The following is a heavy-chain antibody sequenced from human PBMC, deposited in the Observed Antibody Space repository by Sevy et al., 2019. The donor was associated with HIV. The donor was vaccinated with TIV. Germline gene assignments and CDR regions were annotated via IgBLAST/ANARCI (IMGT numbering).Heavy chain of an antibody. D-gene: IGHD3-22*01. J-gene: IGHJ4*02. CDR1: GYTLTKLS. Sequence: ASVKVSCKVSGYTLTKLSMHWVRQAPGKGLEWMGSFDPEDGEIIYAQNFQGRVTMSEDTSTDTAYMDLSSLRSDDTAVYFCAATREYYYGNSGYFDYWGQGTLVTVSS. V-gene: IGHV1-24*01. CDR3: AATREYYYGNSGYFDY. CDR2: FDPEDGEI.